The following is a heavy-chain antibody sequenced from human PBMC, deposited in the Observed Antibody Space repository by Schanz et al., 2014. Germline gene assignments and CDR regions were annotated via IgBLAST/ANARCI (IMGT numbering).Heavy chain of an antibody. D-gene: IGHD3-3*01. CDR3: ARGTRVRTTDFWSGLYYFDY. Sequence: QVQLVQSGAEVKRPGASVKVSCKASGYTFTTYYMHWVRQAPGQGLEWMGVINPSGGSTIYAQKFQGRVTMTRDTSTSTVYMELSSLRSEDTAVYYCARGTRVRTTDFWSGLYYFDYWGQGTLVTVSS. CDR2: INPSGGST. CDR1: GYTFTTYY. J-gene: IGHJ4*02. V-gene: IGHV1-46*01.